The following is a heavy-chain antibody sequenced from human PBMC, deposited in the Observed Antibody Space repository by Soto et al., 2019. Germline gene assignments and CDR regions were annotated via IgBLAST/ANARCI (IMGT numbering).Heavy chain of an antibody. D-gene: IGHD3-10*01. V-gene: IGHV3-64*01. J-gene: IGHJ4*02. CDR3: ARGWFGDL. Sequence: EVQLVESGGGLVQPGGSLRLSCAASGFTFSSYDMHWVRQAPGKGLEYVSVINNNGGSTYYANSVKGRFTISRDNSKNTLYLQMGSLRTEDMAMYYCARGWFGDLGGQGTLVTVSS. CDR2: INNNGGST. CDR1: GFTFSSYD.